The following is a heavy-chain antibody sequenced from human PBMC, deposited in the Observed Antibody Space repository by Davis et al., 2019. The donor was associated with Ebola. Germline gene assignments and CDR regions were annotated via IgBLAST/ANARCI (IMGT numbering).Heavy chain of an antibody. CDR2: INHSGST. D-gene: IGHD3-10*01. CDR1: GGSFSGYY. CDR3: ARAKYYYGSGYFDY. V-gene: IGHV4-34*01. J-gene: IGHJ4*02. Sequence: PGGSLRLSCAVYGGSFSGYYWSWIRQPPGKGLEWIGEINHSGSTNYNPSLKSRVTISVDTSKNQFSLKLSSVTAADTAVYYCARAKYYYGSGYFDYWGQGTLVTVSS.